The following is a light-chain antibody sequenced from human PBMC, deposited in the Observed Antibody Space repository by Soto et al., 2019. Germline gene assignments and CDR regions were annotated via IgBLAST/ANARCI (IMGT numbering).Light chain of an antibody. CDR3: CSYTSSSTHL. CDR1: SSDVGAYNF. J-gene: IGLJ6*01. CDR2: DVS. V-gene: IGLV2-14*03. Sequence: QSALTQPASVSGSPGQSITISCTGTSSDVGAYNFVSWYQQHPGKVPKLMIFDVSSRPSGVSDRFSGSKSGNTASLIISGLHAEDEGDYYCCSYTSSSTHLFGSGTKVTVL.